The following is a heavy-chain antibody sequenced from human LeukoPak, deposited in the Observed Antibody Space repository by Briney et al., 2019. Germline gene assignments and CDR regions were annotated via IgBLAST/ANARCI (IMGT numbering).Heavy chain of an antibody. CDR3: ARDMCSSTSCYDYYYYMDV. V-gene: IGHV4-4*07. CDR2: IYTSGST. J-gene: IGHJ6*03. D-gene: IGHD2-2*01. Sequence: PSETLSLTXTVSGGSISSYYWSWIRQPAGKGLEWIGRIYTSGSTNYNPSLKSRVTMSVDTSKNQFSLKLSSVTAADTAVYYCARDMCSSTSCYDYYYYMDVWGKGTTVTVSS. CDR1: GGSISSYY.